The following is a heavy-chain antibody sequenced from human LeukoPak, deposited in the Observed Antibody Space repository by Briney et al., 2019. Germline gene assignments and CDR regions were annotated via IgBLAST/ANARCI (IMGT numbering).Heavy chain of an antibody. CDR2: FDPEDGET. D-gene: IGHD3-22*01. CDR3: ATAEYCDSSGSIDAFDI. J-gene: IGHJ3*02. CDR1: GYTLTELS. V-gene: IGHV1-24*01. Sequence: ASVKVSCKVSGYTLTELSMHWVRQAPGKGLEWMGGFDPEDGETIYAQKFQGRVTMTEDTSTDTAYMELSSLRSEDTAVYYCATAEYCDSSGSIDAFDIWGQGTMVTVSS.